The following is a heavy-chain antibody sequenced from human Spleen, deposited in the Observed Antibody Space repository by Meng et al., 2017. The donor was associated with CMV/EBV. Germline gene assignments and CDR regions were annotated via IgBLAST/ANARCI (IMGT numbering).Heavy chain of an antibody. CDR2: IYYSGST. CDR1: GDSISSGGYY. Sequence: VSGDSISSGGYYWTWIRQHPGKGLEWIGYIYYSGSTYYNLSLKSRVTISLDTSKNQFSLKLSSVTAADTAVYYCARGPGGDWFDPWGQGTLVTVSS. D-gene: IGHD1-1*01. V-gene: IGHV4-31*02. CDR3: ARGPGGDWFDP. J-gene: IGHJ5*02.